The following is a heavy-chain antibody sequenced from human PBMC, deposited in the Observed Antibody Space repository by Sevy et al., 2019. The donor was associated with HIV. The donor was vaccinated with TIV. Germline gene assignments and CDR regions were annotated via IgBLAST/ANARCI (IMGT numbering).Heavy chain of an antibody. Sequence: GGSLRLSCAASGFTFNIYSMSWVRQAPGKGLEWVSSISSTSSNIYYAHSLEGRFTISRDNAKNSLYLQMNSLRAEDTAVYYCARAYSSSWYDYWGQGTLVTVSS. D-gene: IGHD6-13*01. V-gene: IGHV3-21*01. CDR1: GFTFNIYS. CDR2: ISSTSSNI. CDR3: ARAYSSSWYDY. J-gene: IGHJ4*02.